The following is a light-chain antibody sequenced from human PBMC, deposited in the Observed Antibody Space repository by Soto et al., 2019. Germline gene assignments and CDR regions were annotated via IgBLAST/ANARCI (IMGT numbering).Light chain of an antibody. J-gene: IGLJ1*01. CDR3: CSYAGSSTYV. Sequence: QSVLTQPASVSGSPGQSITISCTGTSSDVGSYNLVSWYQQHPGKAPKVMIYEVSKRPSGVPNRFSGSKSGNTASLTISGLQAEDEADYYCCSYAGSSTYVFGTGTKFTVL. V-gene: IGLV2-23*02. CDR2: EVS. CDR1: SSDVGSYNL.